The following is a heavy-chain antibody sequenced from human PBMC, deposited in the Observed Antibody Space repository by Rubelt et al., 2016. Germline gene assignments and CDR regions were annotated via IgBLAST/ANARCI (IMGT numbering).Heavy chain of an antibody. CDR3: ARNWGFDY. D-gene: IGHD7-27*01. V-gene: IGHV3-66*01. CDR1: GFTVSSNY. J-gene: IGHJ4*02. CDR2: IYSGGST. Sequence: EVQLVESGGGLVQPGGSLRLSCAASGFTVSSNYMSWVRQAPGKGLEWVSVIYSGGSTYYAESVKGRVTISRDNSKNTLYLQMNGLRAEDTAVYYCARNWGFDYWGQGTLVTVSS.